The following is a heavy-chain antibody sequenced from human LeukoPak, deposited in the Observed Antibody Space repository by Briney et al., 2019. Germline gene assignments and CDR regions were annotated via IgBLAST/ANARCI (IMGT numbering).Heavy chain of an antibody. CDR1: GFTFHDYA. V-gene: IGHV3-9*01. CDR2: ISWNSGII. CDR3: TKDSVAMATTSDY. J-gene: IGHJ4*02. Sequence: PGGSLRLSCAASGFTFHDYAMHWARQAPGKGLEWVSGISWNSGIIGYADSVKGRFTTSRDNAKNSLYLQMNSLRPEDTALYYCTKDSVAMATTSDYWGQGTLVTVSS. D-gene: IGHD5-18*01.